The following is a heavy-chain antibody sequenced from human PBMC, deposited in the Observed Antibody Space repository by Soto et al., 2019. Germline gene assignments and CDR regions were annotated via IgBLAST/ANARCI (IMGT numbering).Heavy chain of an antibody. J-gene: IGHJ4*01. CDR1: SVIVGGGR. CDR3: ARRDPRTYFAF. V-gene: IGHV4-61*06. CDR2: IYYSGST. Sequence: SVIVGGGRLIRIWQPPGEGLECIGYIYYSGSTIYNPSLKSRLTISVDTSKNQFSLRLTSATAADTSVYYCARRDPRTYFAFWR.